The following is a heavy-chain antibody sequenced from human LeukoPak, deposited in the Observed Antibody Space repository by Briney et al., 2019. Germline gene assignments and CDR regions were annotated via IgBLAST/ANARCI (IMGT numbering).Heavy chain of an antibody. CDR2: ISAYNGDT. D-gene: IGHD1-26*01. J-gene: IGHJ4*02. CDR3: ARNTIVGATRPYSFDY. V-gene: IGHV1-18*01. Sequence: ASVKVSCKASGYTFTSYGISWVRQAPGQGLEWMGWISAYNGDTNYAQKLQGRVTMTTDTSTSTPYLELRSLRSDDTAVNYCARNTIVGATRPYSFDYWGQGALLTVSS. CDR1: GYTFTSYG.